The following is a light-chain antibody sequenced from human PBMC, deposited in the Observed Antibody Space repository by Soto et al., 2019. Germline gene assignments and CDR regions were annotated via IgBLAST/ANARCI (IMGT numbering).Light chain of an antibody. CDR2: DVS. V-gene: IGLV2-14*01. J-gene: IGLJ1*01. CDR3: SSYTSSSRYV. CDR1: NNDVGGYES. Sequence: QSALTQPASVSGSPGQSITMSCTGTNNDVGGYESVSWYQQHAGRAPKLIIYDVSNRPSGVSGRVSGSKFCNTASLTISGLQAEDEADYYCSSYTSSSRYVFGTGTKLTVL.